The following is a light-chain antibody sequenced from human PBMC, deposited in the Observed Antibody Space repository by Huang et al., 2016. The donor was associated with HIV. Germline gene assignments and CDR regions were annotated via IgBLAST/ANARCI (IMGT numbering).Light chain of an antibody. Sequence: EIVMTQSPATLSVSPGERATLSCRASQSVNSNLAWYQQKPGQAPRRLIYGSSTRATCIPARFSGSGSGTGFTLTISSLQSEDFAVYYCQQYNNWPPYTFGQGTKLEIK. V-gene: IGKV3-15*01. CDR3: QQYNNWPPYT. J-gene: IGKJ2*01. CDR2: GSS. CDR1: QSVNSN.